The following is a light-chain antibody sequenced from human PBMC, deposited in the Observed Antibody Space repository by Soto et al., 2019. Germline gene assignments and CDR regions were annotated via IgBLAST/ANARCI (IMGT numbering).Light chain of an antibody. CDR3: QQYNNWPPYT. CDR1: QSVSRN. J-gene: IGKJ2*01. V-gene: IGKV3-15*01. Sequence: EIVMTQSPATLSVSPGERATLSCRASQSVSRNLAWYQQKPGQAPRLLIYTASTRATGIPARFSGSGSGTEFTLTISSLRSEDSAVYYCQQYNNWPPYTFGQGTKVDIK. CDR2: TAS.